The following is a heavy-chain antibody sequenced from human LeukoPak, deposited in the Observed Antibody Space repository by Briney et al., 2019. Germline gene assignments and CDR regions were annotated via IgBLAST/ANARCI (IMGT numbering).Heavy chain of an antibody. CDR2: FSSNGGST. Sequence: GGSLRLSCSASGFTFSSYAMHWVRQAPGKGLEYVSAFSSNGGSTYYADSVKGRFTISRDNSENTLYLQMSSLRAEDTAVYYCVKDLHCSSTSCYEAYWGQGTLVTVSS. V-gene: IGHV3-64D*06. D-gene: IGHD2-2*01. CDR1: GFTFSSYA. CDR3: VKDLHCSSTSCYEAY. J-gene: IGHJ4*02.